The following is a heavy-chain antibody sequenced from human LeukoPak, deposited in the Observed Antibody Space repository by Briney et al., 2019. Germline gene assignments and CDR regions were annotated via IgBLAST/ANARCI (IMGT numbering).Heavy chain of an antibody. D-gene: IGHD3-16*02. CDR3: AKEAYDYVWGSYLFDY. Sequence: GGSLRLSCAASGFTFSSYSMHWVRQAPGKGLEWVAVIWYDGSNKYYADSVKGRFTISRDNSKNTLYLQMNSLRAEDTAVYYCAKEAYDYVWGSYLFDYWGQGTLVTVSS. V-gene: IGHV3-33*06. CDR2: IWYDGSNK. J-gene: IGHJ4*02. CDR1: GFTFSSYS.